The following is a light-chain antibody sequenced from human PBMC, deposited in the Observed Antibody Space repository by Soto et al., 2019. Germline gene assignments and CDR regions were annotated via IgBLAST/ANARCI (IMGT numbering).Light chain of an antibody. Sequence: ENVLTQFPDTLSLSPGESAALSCRASQSVRRNSLAWYQQKRGQAPRVLIYDASSRATGVPDRFSGSGSGTDFTLSISRLESEDFAVYYCQQYGDSSITFGQGTRLEI. CDR3: QQYGDSSIT. J-gene: IGKJ5*01. V-gene: IGKV3-20*01. CDR2: DAS. CDR1: QSVRRNS.